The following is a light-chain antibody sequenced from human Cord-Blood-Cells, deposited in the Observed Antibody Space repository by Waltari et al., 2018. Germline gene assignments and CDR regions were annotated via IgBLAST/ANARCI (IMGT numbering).Light chain of an antibody. CDR1: RSDVGGYNY. CDR3: SSYTSSSTLYV. J-gene: IGLJ1*01. CDR2: EVS. V-gene: IGLV2-14*01. Sequence: QSALTHPASVSGSPGQSITISCTGTRSDVGGYNYVSRYQQHPGKAPKLMIYEVSNRPSGVSNRFSGSKSGNTASLTISGLQAEDEADYYCSSYTSSSTLYVFGTGTKVTVL.